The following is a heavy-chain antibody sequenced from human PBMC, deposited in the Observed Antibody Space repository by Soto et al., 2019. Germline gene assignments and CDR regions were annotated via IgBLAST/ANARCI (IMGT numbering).Heavy chain of an antibody. Sequence: GGYLRLSCAASGFTFSSYGMHWVRQAPGKGLEWVAVISYDGSNKYYADSVKGRFTISRDNSKNTLYLQMNSLSAEDTAVYYCAKQPAYSSSLPTSIDYWGQGTLVTVSS. D-gene: IGHD6-13*01. CDR2: ISYDGSNK. CDR1: GFTFSSYG. CDR3: AKQPAYSSSLPTSIDY. V-gene: IGHV3-30*18. J-gene: IGHJ4*02.